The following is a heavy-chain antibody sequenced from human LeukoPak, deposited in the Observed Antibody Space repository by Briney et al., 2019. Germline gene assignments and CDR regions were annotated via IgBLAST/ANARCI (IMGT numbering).Heavy chain of an antibody. CDR1: GFTFSSCG. CDR3: ARDNYLRWNPLSGGSSWYRRFDP. J-gene: IGHJ5*02. Sequence: QPGGSLRLSCAASGFTFSSCGMHWVRQAPGKGLEWVAFIRYDGNNKYYADSVKGRFTISRDNSKNTLYLQMNSLRAEDTAVYYCARDNYLRWNPLSGGSSWYRRFDPWGQGTLVTVSS. D-gene: IGHD6-13*01. V-gene: IGHV3-30*02. CDR2: IRYDGNNK.